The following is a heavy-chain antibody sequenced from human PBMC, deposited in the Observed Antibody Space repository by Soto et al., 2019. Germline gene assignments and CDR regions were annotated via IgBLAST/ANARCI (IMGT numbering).Heavy chain of an antibody. Sequence: PGGSLRLSCAASGFTFSSYGMHWVRQAPGKGLEWVAVISYDGSNKYYADSVKGRFTISRDNSKNTLYLQMNSLRAEDTAVYYCARDWFPLPGYWGQGTLVTVSS. CDR2: ISYDGSNK. D-gene: IGHD3-10*01. CDR3: ARDWFPLPGY. V-gene: IGHV3-30*03. CDR1: GFTFSSYG. J-gene: IGHJ4*02.